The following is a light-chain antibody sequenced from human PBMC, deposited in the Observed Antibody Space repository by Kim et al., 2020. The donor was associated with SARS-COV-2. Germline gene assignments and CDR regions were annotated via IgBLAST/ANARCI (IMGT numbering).Light chain of an antibody. CDR2: DAA. CDR1: HSIDSS. J-gene: IGKJ4*01. CDR3: QQRSNWPPALT. Sequence: FPGESAPLACRSSHSIDSSLAWYQHTPGRAPRLLIYDAAISAAGIPDRFSASGSATDFTLTIGSLAPEDFAVYYCQQRSNWPPALTFGGGTKLEI. V-gene: IGKV3-11*01.